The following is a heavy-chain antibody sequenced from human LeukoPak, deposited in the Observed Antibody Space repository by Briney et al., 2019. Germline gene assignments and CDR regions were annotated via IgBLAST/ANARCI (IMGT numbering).Heavy chain of an antibody. CDR1: GGSISSYY. CDR3: AGTNGDYVFDY. D-gene: IGHD4-17*01. Sequence: SETLSLTCTVSGGSISSYYWSWIRQPPGKGLEWIGYIFFSGSAIYNPSLKSRITVSVDTSKNQFSLKLNSVTAADTAVYYCAGTNGDYVFDYWGQGTLVTVSS. J-gene: IGHJ4*02. CDR2: IFFSGSA. V-gene: IGHV4-59*08.